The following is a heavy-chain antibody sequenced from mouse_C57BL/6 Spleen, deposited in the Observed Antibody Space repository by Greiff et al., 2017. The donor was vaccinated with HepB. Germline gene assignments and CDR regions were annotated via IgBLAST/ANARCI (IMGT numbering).Heavy chain of an antibody. J-gene: IGHJ3*01. CDR2: IDPETGGT. Sequence: QVQLKESGAELVRPGASVTLSCKASGYTFTDYEMHWVKQTPVHGLEWIGAIDPETGGTAYNQKFKGKAILTADKSSSTAYMELRSLTSEDSAVYYCTRPGSSPAWFAYWGQGTLVTVSA. CDR1: GYTFTDYE. CDR3: TRPGSSPAWFAY. V-gene: IGHV1-15*01. D-gene: IGHD1-1*01.